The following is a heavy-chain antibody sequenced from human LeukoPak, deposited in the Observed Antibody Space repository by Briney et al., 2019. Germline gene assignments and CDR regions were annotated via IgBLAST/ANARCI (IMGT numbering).Heavy chain of an antibody. V-gene: IGHV1-2*02. CDR2: ISPNSGDT. CDR3: ARGGKSELGTCDH. D-gene: IGHD7-27*01. J-gene: IGHJ4*02. CDR1: GYTFTGYY. Sequence: ASVKVSCKASGYTFTGYYMQWVRQAPGQGLEWMGWISPNSGDTNYAQKFQGRVTMTRDTSISSVYMELSSLRFDDTAVYYCARGGKSELGTCDHWGQGTLVTVSS.